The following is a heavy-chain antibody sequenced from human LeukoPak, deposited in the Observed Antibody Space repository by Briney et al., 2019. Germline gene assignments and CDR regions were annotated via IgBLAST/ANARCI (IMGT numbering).Heavy chain of an antibody. CDR2: IDPNSGDT. J-gene: IGHJ4*02. CDR1: GFTFTDYY. D-gene: IGHD3-10*01. CDR3: VRWKDYYGSGNRYFDY. V-gene: IGHV1-2*02. Sequence: ASVNVSCKASGFTFTDYYIHWVRQAPGQGLEWMGWIDPNSGDTNYAQNFRGRVTMTRDTSITTSYMELSRLRSDDTAVYYCVRWKDYYGSGNRYFDYWGQGTLVTVSS.